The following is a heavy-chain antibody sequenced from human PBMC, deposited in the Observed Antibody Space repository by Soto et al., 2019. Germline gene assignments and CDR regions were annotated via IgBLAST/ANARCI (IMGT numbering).Heavy chain of an antibody. CDR1: GFSLANFP. CDR3: VKGPHPNIGWPYYFDY. D-gene: IGHD6-19*01. CDR2: ISPRGDNI. V-gene: IGHV3-48*02. Sequence: GSLRLSCVGSGFSLANFPMNWVRQTPGKGLEWISYISPRGDNIYYTESVKGRFTISRDNARNSLYLQMNSLRDEDAALYYCVKGPHPNIGWPYYFDYWGQGVPVTVSS. J-gene: IGHJ4*02.